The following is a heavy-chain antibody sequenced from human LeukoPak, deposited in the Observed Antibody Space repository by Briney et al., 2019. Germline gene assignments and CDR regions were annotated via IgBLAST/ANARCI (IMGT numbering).Heavy chain of an antibody. CDR1: GGSFSGYY. V-gene: IGHV4-34*01. J-gene: IGHJ5*02. CDR3: ARGRDSSGYYNWFDP. Sequence: SHTLSLTCAVFGGSFSGYYWGCIRQPPRKGLGWIGEINHSGSTNYNPSLKSRVTISVDTSKNQFSLKLSSVTAADTAVYYCARGRDSSGYYNWFDPWGQGTLVTVSS. CDR2: INHSGST. D-gene: IGHD3-22*01.